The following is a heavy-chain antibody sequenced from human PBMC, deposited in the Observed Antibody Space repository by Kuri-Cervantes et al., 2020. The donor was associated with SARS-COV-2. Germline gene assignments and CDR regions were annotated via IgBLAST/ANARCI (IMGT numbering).Heavy chain of an antibody. Sequence: ASVKVSCKASGYTFTSYYMHWVRQAPGQGLEWMGIINPSGGSTSYAQKFQGRVTMTEDTSTDTAYMELSSLRSEDTAVYYCATAGEWELLLDYWGQGTLVTVSS. CDR3: ATAGEWELLLDY. V-gene: IGHV1-46*01. D-gene: IGHD1-26*01. CDR1: GYTFTSYY. J-gene: IGHJ4*02. CDR2: INPSGGST.